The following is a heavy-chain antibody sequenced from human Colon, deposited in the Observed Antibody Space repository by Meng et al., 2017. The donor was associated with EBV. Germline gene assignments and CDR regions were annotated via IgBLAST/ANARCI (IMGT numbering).Heavy chain of an antibody. J-gene: IGHJ5*02. D-gene: IGHD4-17*01. CDR1: GGSISSGDYY. CDR3: ARDRKHYGERGWFDP. CDR2: IYYSGST. Sequence: QVQLQESCSVLVTPYQTLSITCTVSGGSISSGDYYWSWIRQPPGKGLEWIGYIYYSGSTYSNASLKSRVTISIDRSKNQFSLKLSSVTAADTAVYYCARDRKHYGERGWFDPWGQGTLVTVSS. V-gene: IGHV4-30-4*01.